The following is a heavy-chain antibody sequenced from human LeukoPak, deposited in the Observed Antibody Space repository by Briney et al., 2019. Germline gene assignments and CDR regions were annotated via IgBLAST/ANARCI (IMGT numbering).Heavy chain of an antibody. CDR3: ARGPALTYYYDSSGPGQIDY. V-gene: IGHV3-21*01. Sequence: GGSLRLSCAASGFTFSSYSMNWVRQAPGKGLEWVSSISSSSSYIYYADSVKGRFTISRDNSKNTLYLQMNSLRAEDTAVYYCARGPALTYYYDSSGPGQIDYWGQGTLVTVSS. J-gene: IGHJ4*02. CDR2: ISSSSSYI. CDR1: GFTFSSYS. D-gene: IGHD3-22*01.